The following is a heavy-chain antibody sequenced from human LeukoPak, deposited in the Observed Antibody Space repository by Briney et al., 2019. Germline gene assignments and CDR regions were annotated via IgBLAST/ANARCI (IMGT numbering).Heavy chain of an antibody. CDR1: GGSFSGYY. CDR2: INHSGST. V-gene: IGHV4-34*01. J-gene: IGHJ4*02. D-gene: IGHD5-18*01. CDR3: ARTRGYSYGIFDY. Sequence: SETLSLTCAVYGGSFSGYYWSWIRQPPGKGLEWIGEINHSGSTNYNPSLKSRVTISVDTSKNQFSLKLSSVTAADTAVYYCARTRGYSYGIFDYWGQGTLVTVSS.